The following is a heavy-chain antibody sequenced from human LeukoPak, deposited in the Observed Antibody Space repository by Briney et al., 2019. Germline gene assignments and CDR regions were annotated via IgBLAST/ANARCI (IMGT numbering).Heavy chain of an antibody. CDR1: GFTFSNYG. CDR2: ISGSGANT. J-gene: IGHJ3*02. Sequence: QPGGSLRLSCAASGFTFSNYGMSWVRQAPGKGLEWVSVISGSGANTYYADSVKGRFTISRDNAKNSLYLQMNSLRAEDTAVYYCTSHTGTGDAFRPFHIWGQGTVVTVSS. D-gene: IGHD2-21*02. CDR3: TSHTGTGDAFRPFHI. V-gene: IGHV3-23*01.